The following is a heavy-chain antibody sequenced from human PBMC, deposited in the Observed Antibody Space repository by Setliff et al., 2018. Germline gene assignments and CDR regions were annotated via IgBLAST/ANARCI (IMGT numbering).Heavy chain of an antibody. Sequence: SETLSLTCTVSGYSISSGYYWGWIRQPPGKGLEWIGNMYHSGSVYCNPSLKSRVTISVDTSKNQFSLKVTSVTAADTALYYCARGGGYGSGGSFHNAPFDYWGQGMMVTSPQ. CDR3: ARGGGYGSGGSFHNAPFDY. CDR1: GYSISSGYY. J-gene: IGHJ4*02. D-gene: IGHD3-10*01. V-gene: IGHV4-38-2*02. CDR2: MYHSGSV.